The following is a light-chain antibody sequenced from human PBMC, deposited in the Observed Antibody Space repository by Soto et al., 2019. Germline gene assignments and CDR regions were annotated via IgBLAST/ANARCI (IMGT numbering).Light chain of an antibody. V-gene: IGLV1-44*01. CDR3: AAWDDSLNAL. CDR1: SSNIGDNP. Sequence: QSVLTQPPSASETPGQRITISCSGSSSNIGDNPVNWYQQLPGAAPKLLIYINDQRPSGGPDRFSGSKSGTSASLAISGLQPEDEADYYCAAWDDSLNALFGTGTKVTVL. CDR2: IND. J-gene: IGLJ1*01.